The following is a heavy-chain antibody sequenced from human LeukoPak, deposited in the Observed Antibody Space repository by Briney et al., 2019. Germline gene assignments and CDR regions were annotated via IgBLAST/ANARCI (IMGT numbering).Heavy chain of an antibody. Sequence: GGSLRLSCGASGFTFSNAWMSWVRQAPGKGLEWVALISYDGSNKYYADSVKGRFTVSRDNSKNTLYLQMNSLRTEDTAVYYCAKTVEGGDWDAFDIWGQGTMVTVSS. J-gene: IGHJ3*02. CDR2: ISYDGSNK. CDR1: GFTFSNAW. D-gene: IGHD2-21*02. V-gene: IGHV3-30*18. CDR3: AKTVEGGDWDAFDI.